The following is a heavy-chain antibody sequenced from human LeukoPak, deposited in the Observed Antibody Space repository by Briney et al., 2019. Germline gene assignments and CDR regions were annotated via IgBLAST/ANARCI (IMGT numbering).Heavy chain of an antibody. CDR2: ISAYNGNT. Sequence: ASVKVSCKASGYTFTSYSISWVRQAPGQGLEWMGWISAYNGNTNYAQKLQGRVTMTTDTSTSTAYMELRSLRSDDTAVYYCARDSGIAVAGTPDYWGQGTLVTVSS. CDR1: GYTFTSYS. CDR3: ARDSGIAVAGTPDY. V-gene: IGHV1-18*01. J-gene: IGHJ4*02. D-gene: IGHD6-19*01.